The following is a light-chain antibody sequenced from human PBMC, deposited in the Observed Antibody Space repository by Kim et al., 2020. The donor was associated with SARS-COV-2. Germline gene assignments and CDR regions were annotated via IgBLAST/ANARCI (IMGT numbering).Light chain of an antibody. CDR2: DVS. J-gene: IGLJ1*01. CDR1: SSDIGGYKY. V-gene: IGLV2-14*01. CDR3: SSYTSSSTYYV. Sequence: QSALTQPASVSGSPGQSITISCTGISSDIGGYKYVSWYQQHPGKAPKLMIYDVSKRPSGVANRFSGSKSGNTASLTISGLQAGDEADYYCSSYTSSSTYYVVGTGTKV.